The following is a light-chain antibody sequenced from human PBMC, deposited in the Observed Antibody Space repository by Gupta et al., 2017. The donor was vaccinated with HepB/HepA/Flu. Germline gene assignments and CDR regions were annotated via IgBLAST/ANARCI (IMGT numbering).Light chain of an antibody. Sequence: QSFLTQPPSVSGAPWQRVNISCTGTSSNIGAGNHVHWYQQFPGTAPKILIYAYSNRPSGVPDRFSGSKSGTSASLAITGLQAEDEAEYYCQSFDNSLRGSVFGTGTKVTVL. CDR2: AYS. CDR1: SSNIGAGNH. CDR3: QSFDNSLRGSV. V-gene: IGLV1-40*01. J-gene: IGLJ1*01.